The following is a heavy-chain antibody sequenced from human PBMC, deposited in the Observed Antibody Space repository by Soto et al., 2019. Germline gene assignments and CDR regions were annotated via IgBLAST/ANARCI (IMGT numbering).Heavy chain of an antibody. CDR3: ARAPYYYGSGSYGSDY. CDR1: GFTFSSYS. D-gene: IGHD3-10*01. Sequence: GGSLRLSCAASGFTFSSYSMNWVRQAPGKGLEWVAVIWYDGSNKYYADSVKGRFTISRDNSKNTLYLQMNSLRAEDTAVYYCARAPYYYGSGSYGSDYWGQGTLVTVSS. J-gene: IGHJ4*02. V-gene: IGHV3-33*08. CDR2: IWYDGSNK.